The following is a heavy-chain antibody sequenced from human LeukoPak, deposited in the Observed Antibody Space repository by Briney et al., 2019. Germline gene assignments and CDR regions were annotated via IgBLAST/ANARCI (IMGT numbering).Heavy chain of an antibody. CDR3: ARVISGWYDT. D-gene: IGHD6-19*01. CDR2: IYYSGST. J-gene: IGHJ5*02. V-gene: IGHV4-59*01. CDR1: GGSISSYC. Sequence: SETLSLTCTVSGGSISSYCWSWIRQPPGKGLEWIGYIYYSGSTNYNPSLKSRVTISVDTSKNQFSLKLSSVTAADTAVYYCARVISGWYDTWGQGTLVTVSS.